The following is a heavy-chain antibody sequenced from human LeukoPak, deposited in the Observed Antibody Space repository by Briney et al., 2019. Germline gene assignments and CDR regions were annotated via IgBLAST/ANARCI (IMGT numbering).Heavy chain of an antibody. CDR2: ISGSGGST. J-gene: IGHJ4*02. CDR3: AKEEVYDFWSGYSPPNY. Sequence: PGGSLRLSCAASGFTFSSYAMSWVRQAPGKGLEWVSAISGSGGSTYYADSVKGRFTISRDNSKNTLYLQMNSLRAEDTAVYYCAKEEVYDFWSGYSPPNYWGQGTLVTVSS. D-gene: IGHD3-3*01. CDR1: GFTFSSYA. V-gene: IGHV3-23*01.